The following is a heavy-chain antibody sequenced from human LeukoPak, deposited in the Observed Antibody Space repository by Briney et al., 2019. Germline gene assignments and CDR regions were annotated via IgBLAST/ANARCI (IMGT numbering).Heavy chain of an antibody. J-gene: IGHJ4*02. CDR3: AKAPSRYFDY. CDR1: GFTFDDYG. CDR2: INWNGGST. Sequence: GALRLSCAASGFTFDDYGMSWVRQAPGKGLEWVSGINWNGGSTGYADSVKGRFTISRDNSKNTLYLQMNSLRAEDTAVYYCAKAPSRYFDYWGQGTLVTVSS. V-gene: IGHV3-20*04.